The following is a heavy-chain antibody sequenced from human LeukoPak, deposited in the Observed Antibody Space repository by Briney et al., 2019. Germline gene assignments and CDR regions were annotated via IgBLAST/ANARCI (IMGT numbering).Heavy chain of an antibody. V-gene: IGHV4-59*01. D-gene: IGHD6-19*01. CDR1: GGSISSYY. CDR3: ASMPSRTSGWYLWDFDY. J-gene: IGHJ4*02. Sequence: SETLSLTCTVSGGSISSYYWSWIRQPQGKGLEWIGYIYYSGSTNYNPSLKSRVTISLDTSKNQFSLKLNSVTAADTAVYYCASMPSRTSGWYLWDFDYWGQGSLVTVSS. CDR2: IYYSGST.